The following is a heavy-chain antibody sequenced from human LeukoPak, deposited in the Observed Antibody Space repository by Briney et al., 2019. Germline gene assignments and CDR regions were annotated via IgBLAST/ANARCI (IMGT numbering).Heavy chain of an antibody. J-gene: IGHJ2*01. D-gene: IGHD3-10*01. CDR3: ARGVRYYYGSGTYFDL. CDR1: GGSISSSSYY. V-gene: IGHV4-30-2*01. CDR2: IYHSGST. Sequence: PSETLSLTCTVSGGSISSSSYYWSWIRQPPGKGLEWIGYIYHSGSTYYNPSLKSRVTISVDRSKNQFSLKLSSVTAADTAVYYCARGVRYYYGSGTYFDLWGRGTLVTVSS.